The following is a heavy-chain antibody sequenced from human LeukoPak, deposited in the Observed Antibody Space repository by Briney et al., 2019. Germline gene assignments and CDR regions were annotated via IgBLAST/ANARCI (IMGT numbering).Heavy chain of an antibody. CDR3: ARALVTRLGAFDI. Sequence: GGSLGLSCAAAGFTFSNDWMHWVRQAPGKGLEWVSRTKSDGSGTNYADSVKGRFTISRDNAQNTLYLQMNNLGVDDTAVYYCARALVTRLGAFDIWGQGTMVIVFS. D-gene: IGHD1-26*01. CDR1: GFTFSNDW. V-gene: IGHV3-74*01. CDR2: TKSDGSGT. J-gene: IGHJ3*02.